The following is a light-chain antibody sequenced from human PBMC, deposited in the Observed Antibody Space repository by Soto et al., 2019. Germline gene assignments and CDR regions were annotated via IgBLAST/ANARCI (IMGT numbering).Light chain of an antibody. J-gene: IGLJ3*02. V-gene: IGLV2-8*01. CDR3: SSYAASNNCYFV. CDR2: DVT. CDR1: SSDVGGYNY. Sequence: QSALTQPPSASGSPGQSVTISCTGTSSDVGGYNYVSWYQQYPGRAPKLMIYDVTKRPSGVPDRFSGSKSGNTASLTVSGLQAEDEADYDCSSYAASNNCYFVFGGGTQLTVL.